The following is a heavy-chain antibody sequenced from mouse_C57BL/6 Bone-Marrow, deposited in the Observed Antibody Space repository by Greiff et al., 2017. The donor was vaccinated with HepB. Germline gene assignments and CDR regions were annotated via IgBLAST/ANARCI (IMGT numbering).Heavy chain of an antibody. CDR1: GYSITSGYY. CDR2: ISYDGSN. CDR3: AREGENYGSSYDWYFDV. Sequence: VQLQQSGPGLVKPSQSLSLTCSVTGYSITSGYYWNWIRQFPGNKLEWMGYISYDGSNNYNPSLKNRISITRDTSKNQFFLKLNSVTTEDTATYYCAREGENYGSSYDWYFDVWGTGTTVTVSS. V-gene: IGHV3-6*01. D-gene: IGHD1-1*01. J-gene: IGHJ1*03.